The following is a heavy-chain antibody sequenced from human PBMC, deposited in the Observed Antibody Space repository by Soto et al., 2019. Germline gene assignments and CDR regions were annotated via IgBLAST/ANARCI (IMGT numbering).Heavy chain of an antibody. CDR2: INPNIGDT. D-gene: IGHD6-19*01. Sequence: QVQLVQSGVEVKTPGASVKVSCKASGYTFTDYYIHWVRQAPGQGLEWMGWINPNIGDTNYAQSFEDWVTMTRDNPLNTAYMELSRLQSDDTAVYYCARSPTYSSGWSTFQHWGQGTLVTVSS. J-gene: IGHJ1*01. CDR3: ARSPTYSSGWSTFQH. CDR1: GYTFTDYY. V-gene: IGHV1-2*04.